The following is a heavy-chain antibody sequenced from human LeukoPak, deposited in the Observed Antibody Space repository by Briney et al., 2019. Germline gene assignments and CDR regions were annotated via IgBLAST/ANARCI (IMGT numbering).Heavy chain of an antibody. V-gene: IGHV3-72*01. CDR2: TRNKANSYTT. J-gene: IGHJ4*02. CDR3: ARTPLGRLYDH. D-gene: IGHD2-8*01. CDR1: GFTFSDHY. Sequence: GGSLRLSCAASGFTFSDHYMDWVRQAPGKGLEWAGRTRNKANSYTTEYAASVKGRFTISRDDSKNSLYLQMNSLKTEDTAVYYCARTPLGRLYDHWGQGTLVTVSS.